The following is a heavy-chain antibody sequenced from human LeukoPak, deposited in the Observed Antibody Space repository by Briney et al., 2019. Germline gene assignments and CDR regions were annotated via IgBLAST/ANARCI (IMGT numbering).Heavy chain of an antibody. J-gene: IGHJ4*02. CDR1: GFTFSSYC. CDR3: ARDSDYYHSSVYNFLQ. D-gene: IGHD3-22*01. V-gene: IGHV3-33*01. CDR2: IWYDGSNK. Sequence: GGSLRLSCAASGFTFSSYCMHWVRQAPGKGLEWVAVIWYDGSNKYYADSVKGRFTISRDNSKNTLYLQMNSLRAEDTAVYYCARDSDYYHSSVYNFLQWGQRTLVTVSS.